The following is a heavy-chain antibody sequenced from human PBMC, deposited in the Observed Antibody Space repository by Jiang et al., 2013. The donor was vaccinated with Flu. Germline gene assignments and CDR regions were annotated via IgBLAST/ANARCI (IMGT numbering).Heavy chain of an antibody. Sequence: SVKIACKASGLTFSSYTISWVRQAPGQGLEWMGRIIPILGIANYAQKFQGRVTITADKSTSTAYMELSSLRSEDTAVYYCARETQYSGSPMWGQGTLVTVSS. CDR2: IIPILGIA. CDR3: ARETQYSGSPM. V-gene: IGHV1-69*04. J-gene: IGHJ4*02. CDR1: GLTFSSYT. D-gene: IGHD1-26*01.